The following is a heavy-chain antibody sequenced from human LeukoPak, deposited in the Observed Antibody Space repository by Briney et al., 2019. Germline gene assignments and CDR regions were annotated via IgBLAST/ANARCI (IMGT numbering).Heavy chain of an antibody. CDR2: IYHSGST. Sequence: SETLSLTCAVSGGSISSGGYSWSWIRQPPGKGLEWIGYIYHSGSTYYNPSLKSRVTISVDRSKSQFSLKLSSVTAADTAVYYCARGIGYYCDSSGYYFDYWGQGTLVTVSS. CDR3: ARGIGYYCDSSGYYFDY. D-gene: IGHD3-22*01. J-gene: IGHJ4*02. V-gene: IGHV4-30-2*01. CDR1: GGSISSGGYS.